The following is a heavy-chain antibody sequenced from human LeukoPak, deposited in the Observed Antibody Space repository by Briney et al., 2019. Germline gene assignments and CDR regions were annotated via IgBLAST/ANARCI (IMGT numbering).Heavy chain of an antibody. Sequence: PGGSLRLSCAASGFIFSSYWMSWVRQAPGTGLEWVASIKPDGGARSYVDSVKGRFTISRDNAKNSLSLQMNSLRAEDTAVYFCARQTTVVTEFDYWGQGTLVTVSS. CDR1: GFIFSSYW. J-gene: IGHJ4*02. D-gene: IGHD4-23*01. CDR3: ARQTTVVTEFDY. V-gene: IGHV3-7*05. CDR2: IKPDGGAR.